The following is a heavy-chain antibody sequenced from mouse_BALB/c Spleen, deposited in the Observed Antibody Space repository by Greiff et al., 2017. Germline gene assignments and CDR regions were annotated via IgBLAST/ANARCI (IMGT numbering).Heavy chain of an antibody. V-gene: IGHV3-2*02. CDR3: AREGLLRPFAY. Sequence: EVHLVESGPGLVKPSQSLSLTCTVTGYSITSDYAWNWIRQFPGNKLEWMGYISYSGSTSYNPSLKSRISITRDTSKNQFFLQLNSVTTEDTATYYCAREGLLRPFAYWGQGTLVTVSA. CDR2: ISYSGST. J-gene: IGHJ3*01. D-gene: IGHD1-2*01. CDR1: GYSITSDYA.